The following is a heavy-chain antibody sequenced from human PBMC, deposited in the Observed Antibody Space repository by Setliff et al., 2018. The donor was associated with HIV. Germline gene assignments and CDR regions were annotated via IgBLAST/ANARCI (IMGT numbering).Heavy chain of an antibody. CDR1: GFTFSSYG. Sequence: GGSLRLSCAASGFTFSSYGIHWVRQAPGKGLEWVAFIRYTGSNKYYADSVKGRFTISRDNSKNTLYLQMNSLRAEDTALYYCARDVSVASFFNYWGQGTLVTVSS. D-gene: IGHD6-19*01. CDR2: IRYTGSNK. V-gene: IGHV3-30*02. CDR3: ARDVSVASFFNY. J-gene: IGHJ4*02.